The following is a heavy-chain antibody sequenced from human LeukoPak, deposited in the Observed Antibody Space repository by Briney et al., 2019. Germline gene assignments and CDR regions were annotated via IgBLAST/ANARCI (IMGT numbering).Heavy chain of an antibody. CDR3: AKDSMGIAVAGILDY. V-gene: IGHV3-30*18. D-gene: IGHD6-19*01. CDR2: ISYDGSNK. J-gene: IGHJ4*02. CDR1: GFTFSSYG. Sequence: GGSLRLSCAASGFTFSSYGMHWVRQAPSKGLEWVAVISYDGSNKYYADSVKGRFTISRDNSKNTLYLQMNSLRAEDTAVYYCAKDSMGIAVAGILDYWGQGTLVTVSS.